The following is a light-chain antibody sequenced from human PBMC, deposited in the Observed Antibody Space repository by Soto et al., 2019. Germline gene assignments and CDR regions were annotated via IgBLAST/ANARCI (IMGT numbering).Light chain of an antibody. J-gene: IGKJ1*01. CDR3: HQYGTSPWT. Sequence: EIVLTQSPGTLYVSPGERATLSCRASQSVRSTFFAWYQQKPGQSPRLLISGTSLRAADIPDRFSGSGSGTDFTLTIGRLEPEDSAVYFCHQYGTSPWTFGPGTKVDIK. CDR1: QSVRSTF. V-gene: IGKV3-20*01. CDR2: GTS.